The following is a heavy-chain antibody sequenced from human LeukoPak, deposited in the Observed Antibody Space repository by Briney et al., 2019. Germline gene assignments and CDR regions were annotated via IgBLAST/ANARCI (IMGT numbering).Heavy chain of an antibody. Sequence: SETLSLTCTVSGGSISSYYWSWIRQPPGKGLEWIGYIYYSGSTNYNPSLKSRVTISVDTSKNQFSLKLSSVTAADTAVYYCARGPRGSGQFDYWGQGTLVTVSS. CDR1: GGSISSYY. J-gene: IGHJ4*02. V-gene: IGHV4-59*12. CDR2: IYYSGST. D-gene: IGHD6-19*01. CDR3: ARGPRGSGQFDY.